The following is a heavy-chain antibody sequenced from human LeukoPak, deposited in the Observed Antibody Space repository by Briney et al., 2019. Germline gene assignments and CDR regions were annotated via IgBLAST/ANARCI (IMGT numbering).Heavy chain of an antibody. J-gene: IGHJ4*02. CDR2: ITGSGGGT. Sequence: GRSLRLSCAASGFTFSSYAMSWVRQAPGKGLAWVSTITGSGGGTYYADSVKGRFTISRDNSKNTLYLQMNSLRAEDTAIYYCAKGVPYTSSWYSFDFWGQGTLVTVSS. D-gene: IGHD6-13*01. CDR1: GFTFSSYA. CDR3: AKGVPYTSSWYSFDF. V-gene: IGHV3-23*01.